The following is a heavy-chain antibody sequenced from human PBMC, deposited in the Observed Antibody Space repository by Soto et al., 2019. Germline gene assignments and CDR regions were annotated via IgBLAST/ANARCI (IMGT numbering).Heavy chain of an antibody. CDR2: IYYSGST. Sequence: PSETLSLTCTVSVGSISTYYWSWIRQPPGKGLEWIGYIYYSGSTNYNPSLQSRVTISVDTSKNQFSLKLSSVTAADTAVYYCARVVLPATAPFDYWGQGTLVTVSS. CDR3: ARVVLPATAPFDY. J-gene: IGHJ4*02. D-gene: IGHD2-2*01. CDR1: VGSISTYY. V-gene: IGHV4-59*01.